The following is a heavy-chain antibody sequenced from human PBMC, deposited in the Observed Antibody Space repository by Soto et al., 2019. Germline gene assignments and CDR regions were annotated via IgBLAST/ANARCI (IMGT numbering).Heavy chain of an antibody. CDR3: VRDYLLTGFHP. CDR2: FYYSGST. J-gene: IGHJ5*02. D-gene: IGHD3-9*01. Sequence: XTLSLPCTVSGGSLSNYEWTWVRQPPGKGLEWIGYFYYSGSTNYNPSLERRVTISIYASKNQFSLKMKYVTAADTAVYYCVRDYLLTGFHPWGQGALLTVSP. V-gene: IGHV4-59*01. CDR1: GGSLSNYE.